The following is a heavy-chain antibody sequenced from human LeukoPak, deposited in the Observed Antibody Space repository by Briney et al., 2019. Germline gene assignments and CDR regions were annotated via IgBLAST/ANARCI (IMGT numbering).Heavy chain of an antibody. CDR2: IDPSDSYT. Sequence: GESLMISCKGSGYSFTSYWISWVRQLPGKGLEWRGRIDPSDSYTNYSPSFQGHVTISADKSISTAYLQWSSLKASDTAMYYCARYYSYDSSGYYFYYYGMDVWAKGPRSPSP. V-gene: IGHV5-10-1*01. D-gene: IGHD3-22*01. CDR3: ARYYSYDSSGYYFYYYGMDV. CDR1: GYSFTSYW. J-gene: IGHJ6*02.